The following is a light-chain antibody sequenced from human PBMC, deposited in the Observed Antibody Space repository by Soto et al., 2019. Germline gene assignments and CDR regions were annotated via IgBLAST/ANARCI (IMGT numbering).Light chain of an antibody. CDR3: QQLKTYPRT. Sequence: DIHVTQSPSLLSSSLGDRVTITCLASQGISSYLAWYQQKRGKAPKLLIYGAFTLQSGVPSRFSGSGSGTEFTLTISSLQPEDFATYYCQQLKTYPRTFGGGTKVDIK. V-gene: IGKV1-9*01. CDR1: QGISSY. CDR2: GAF. J-gene: IGKJ4*01.